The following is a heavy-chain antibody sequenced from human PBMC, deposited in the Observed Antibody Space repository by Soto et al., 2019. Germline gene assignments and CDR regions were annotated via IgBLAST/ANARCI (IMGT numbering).Heavy chain of an antibody. D-gene: IGHD6-6*01. Sequence: QVQLVQSGAEVKKPGSSVKVSCKASGGTFSSYAISWVRQAPGQGREWMGGIIPIFGTANYAQKFQGRVTIAADEYTSTDYMELSSLRSEDTAVYYCARPDSSSLCYYYYGMDVWGQGTTVTVSS. V-gene: IGHV1-69*01. CDR3: ARPDSSSLCYYYYGMDV. J-gene: IGHJ6*02. CDR1: GGTFSSYA. CDR2: IIPIFGTA.